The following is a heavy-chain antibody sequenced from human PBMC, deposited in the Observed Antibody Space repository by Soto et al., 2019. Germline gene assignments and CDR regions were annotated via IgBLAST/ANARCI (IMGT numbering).Heavy chain of an antibody. CDR2: IYRSGST. D-gene: IGHD3-16*01. J-gene: IGHJ6*03. CDR3: ARTLDYGHMDV. CDR1: GDSVRNQY. V-gene: IGHV4-4*09. Sequence: QVQMQESGPGLVKPSETLSLTCTVSGDSVRNQYWSWIRRPPGRGPEWIGYIYRSGSTKYNPSLKSRLTISVDTSKNQFSLKLSSVTAADTAVYYCARTLDYGHMDVWGKGTTVTVSS.